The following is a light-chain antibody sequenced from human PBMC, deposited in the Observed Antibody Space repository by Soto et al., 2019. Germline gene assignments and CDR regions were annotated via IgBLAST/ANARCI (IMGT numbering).Light chain of an antibody. Sequence: SVLKPPPAVAGAPGQRVPVSCTGSSSNIGANSDVHWYQQLAGAAPKLLIYGNSNRPSGVSDRFSGSKSGTSASLAITGLQAEDEADYYCQSYDSSLSGFYVFGTGTKVTVL. CDR3: QSYDSSLSGFYV. CDR1: SSNIGANSD. V-gene: IGLV1-40*01. CDR2: GNS. J-gene: IGLJ1*01.